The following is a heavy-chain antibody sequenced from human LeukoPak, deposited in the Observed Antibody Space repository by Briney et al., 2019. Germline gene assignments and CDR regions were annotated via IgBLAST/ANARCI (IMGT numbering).Heavy chain of an antibody. CDR2: IYYSGST. D-gene: IGHD6-19*01. CDR1: GGSISSYY. Sequence: PSETLSLTCTVSGGSISSYYWSWIRQPPGKGLEWIGYIYYSGSTYYNPSLKSRVTISVDTSKNQFSLKLSSVTAADTAVYYCARTHSSGWSTAILYYYYYMDVWGKGTTVTVSS. J-gene: IGHJ6*03. CDR3: ARTHSSGWSTAILYYYYYMDV. V-gene: IGHV4-59*12.